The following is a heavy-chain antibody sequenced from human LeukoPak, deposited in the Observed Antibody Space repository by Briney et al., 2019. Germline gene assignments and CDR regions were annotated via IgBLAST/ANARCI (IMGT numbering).Heavy chain of an antibody. D-gene: IGHD3-22*01. CDR1: GFTFSSYA. CDR3: AKAFGGDYYDSSGHHPFDY. J-gene: IGHJ4*02. Sequence: GGSLRLSCAASGFTFSSYAMSWVRQAPGKGLEWVSAISGSGGSTYYADSVKGRFTISRDNSMNTLYLQMNSLRAEDTAVYYCAKAFGGDYYDSSGHHPFDYWGQGTLVTVSS. V-gene: IGHV3-23*01. CDR2: ISGSGGST.